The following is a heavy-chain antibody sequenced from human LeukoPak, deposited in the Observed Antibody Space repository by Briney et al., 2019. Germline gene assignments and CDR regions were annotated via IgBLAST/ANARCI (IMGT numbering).Heavy chain of an antibody. CDR2: IYYSGST. CDR3: ARGVSDYSYFARYYFDY. CDR1: GGSFSGYY. V-gene: IGHV4-59*01. J-gene: IGHJ4*02. Sequence: SETLSLTCAVYGGSFSGYYWSWIRQPPGKGLEWIGYIYYSGSTNYNPSLKSRVTISVDTSKNQFSLKLSSVTAADTAVYYCARGVSDYSYFARYYFDYWGQGTLVTVSS. D-gene: IGHD4-11*01.